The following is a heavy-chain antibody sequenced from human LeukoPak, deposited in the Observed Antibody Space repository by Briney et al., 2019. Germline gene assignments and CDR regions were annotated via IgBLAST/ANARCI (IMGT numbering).Heavy chain of an antibody. D-gene: IGHD2-2*01. CDR2: INHSGST. CDR3: ARGEGSSGYCSSTSCPRWFDP. V-gene: IGHV4-34*01. Sequence: PSETLSLTCAVYGGSFSGYYWSWIRQPPGKGLEWIGEINHSGSTNYNPSLKSRVTISVDTSKNQFSLKLSSVTAADTAVYYCARGEGSSGYCSSTSCPRWFDPWGQGTLVTVSS. J-gene: IGHJ5*02. CDR1: GGSFSGYY.